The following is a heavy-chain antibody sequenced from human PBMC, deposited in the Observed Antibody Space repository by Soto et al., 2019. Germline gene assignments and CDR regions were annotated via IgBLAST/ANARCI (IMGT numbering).Heavy chain of an antibody. J-gene: IGHJ4*02. CDR3: ARPSGLLGQYSALPEF. Sequence: QVQLVQSGAEARKPGSSVKISCTVSGDSFSSYTLTWVRQAPGQGLEWMGGLIPIFHSTIYSQRFKGRVTFTADDSTNTAYLQLTNLRFDDTAIYYCARPSGLLGQYSALPEFWGQGTLVSVSS. V-gene: IGHV1-69*19. CDR1: GDSFSSYT. CDR2: LIPIFHST. D-gene: IGHD5-12*01.